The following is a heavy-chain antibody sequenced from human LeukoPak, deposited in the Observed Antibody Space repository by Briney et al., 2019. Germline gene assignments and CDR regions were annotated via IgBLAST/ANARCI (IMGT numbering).Heavy chain of an antibody. J-gene: IGHJ4*02. D-gene: IGHD1-26*01. V-gene: IGHV1-69*04. CDR2: IIPILGIA. Sequence: SVKVSCKASGGTFSSYAISWVRQAPGQGPEWMGRIIPILGIANYAQKLQGRVTMTTDTSTTTAYMELRSLRSDDTAVYYCARGVGVNCRPDYWGQGTLVTVSS. CDR1: GGTFSSYA. CDR3: ARGVGVNCRPDY.